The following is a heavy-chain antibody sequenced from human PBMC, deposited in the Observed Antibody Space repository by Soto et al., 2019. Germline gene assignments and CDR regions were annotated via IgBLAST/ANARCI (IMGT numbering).Heavy chain of an antibody. V-gene: IGHV4-34*01. CDR2: INHSGST. D-gene: IGHD3-22*01. CDR1: GGSFSGYY. J-gene: IGHJ3*02. Sequence: PSETLSLTCAVYGGSFSGYYWSWIRQPPGKGLEWIGEINHSGSTNYNPSLKSRVTISVDTSKNQFSLKLSSVTAADTAVYYCARVTPYDSSGLNAFDIWGQGTMVPVSS. CDR3: ARVTPYDSSGLNAFDI.